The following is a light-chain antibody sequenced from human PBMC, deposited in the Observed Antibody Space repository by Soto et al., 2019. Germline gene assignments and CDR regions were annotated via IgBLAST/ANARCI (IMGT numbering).Light chain of an antibody. CDR1: QGINNY. V-gene: IGKV1-9*01. J-gene: IGKJ3*01. CDR2: AAS. CDR3: QQFNGFPRS. Sequence: IQLTQSPSSLSASVGDRVTITCRASQGINNYLAWYQQKPGKAPRLLIFAASTFQSGVPSRFSGSGSGTDFTLTISSLQPEEFATYYCQQFNGFPRSFGPGTKVDIK.